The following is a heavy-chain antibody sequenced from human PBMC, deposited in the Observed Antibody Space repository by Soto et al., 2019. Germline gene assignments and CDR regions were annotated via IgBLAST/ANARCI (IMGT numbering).Heavy chain of an antibody. CDR3: AKERDARGYFDY. D-gene: IGHD6-6*01. CDR2: ITGSGTNT. J-gene: IGHJ4*02. Sequence: GGSLRLSCAASGFTFSTYCMSWVRQAPGQGLEWVSAITGSGTNTYYVDSAKGRFTISRDNSKNTLYLQMNSLRAEDTAVYYCAKERDARGYFDYWGQGTLVTVSS. V-gene: IGHV3-23*01. CDR1: GFTFSTYC.